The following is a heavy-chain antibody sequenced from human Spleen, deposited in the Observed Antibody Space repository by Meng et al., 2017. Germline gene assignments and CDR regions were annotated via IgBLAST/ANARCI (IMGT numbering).Heavy chain of an antibody. Sequence: SETLSLTCTVSGGSISNYYWNWIRQPPGKGLEWIGEIYHSGSTNYNPSLKSRVTISVDTSKNQFSLKLSSVTAADTAVYYCAGEYDILTGFDYWGQGTLVTVSS. D-gene: IGHD3-9*01. V-gene: IGHV4-59*12. CDR2: IYHSGST. CDR1: GGSISNYY. J-gene: IGHJ4*02. CDR3: AGEYDILTGFDY.